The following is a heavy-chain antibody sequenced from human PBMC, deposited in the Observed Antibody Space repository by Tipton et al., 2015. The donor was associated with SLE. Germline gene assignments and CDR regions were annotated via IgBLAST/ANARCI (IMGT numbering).Heavy chain of an antibody. Sequence: TLSLTCAVYGGSFSPYSWSWIRQPPGKGLEWIGEVNHRGRTNYSPSLKSRVTMSVDTSTNQFSLKLISVTAADTAIYFCARETRVDATFSKYNRFDPWGQGSLVTVSP. J-gene: IGHJ5*02. CDR3: ARETRVDATFSKYNRFDP. V-gene: IGHV4-34*01. D-gene: IGHD3-3*01. CDR2: VNHRGRT. CDR1: GGSFSPYS.